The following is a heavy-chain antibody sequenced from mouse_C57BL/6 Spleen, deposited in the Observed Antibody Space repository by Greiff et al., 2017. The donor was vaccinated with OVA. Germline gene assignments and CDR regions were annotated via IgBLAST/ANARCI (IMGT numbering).Heavy chain of an antibody. CDR3: ARVHLYAMDY. J-gene: IGHJ4*01. CDR1: GYTFTSYW. V-gene: IGHV1-69*01. Sequence: VQLQQPGAELVMPGASVKLSCKASGYTFTSYWMHWVKQRPGQGLEWIGEIDPSDSYTNYNQKFKGKSTLTVDKSSSTAYMQLSSLTSEDSAVYYCARVHLYAMDYWGQGTSVTVSS. CDR2: IDPSDSYT.